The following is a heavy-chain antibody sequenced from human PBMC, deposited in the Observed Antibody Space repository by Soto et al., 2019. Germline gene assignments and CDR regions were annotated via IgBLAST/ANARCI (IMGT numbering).Heavy chain of an antibody. Sequence: QVQLQESGPGLVKPSETLSLTCTVSGGSISSYYWSWIRQPPGKGLEWIGYIYYSGSTNYNPALKGRVTISVDTSKNQFSLKLSSVTAADTAVYYCARGRGYYYYTDVWGKGTTVTVSS. CDR2: IYYSGST. J-gene: IGHJ6*03. CDR3: ARGRGYYYYTDV. CDR1: GGSISSYY. V-gene: IGHV4-59*01.